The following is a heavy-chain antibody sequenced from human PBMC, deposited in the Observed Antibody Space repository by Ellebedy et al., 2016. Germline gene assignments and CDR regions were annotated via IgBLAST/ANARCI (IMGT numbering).Heavy chain of an antibody. CDR2: ISDDGV. V-gene: IGHV3-23*01. D-gene: IGHD2-21*01. CDR3: ACLTCAY. CDR1: GFTFSSYG. J-gene: IGHJ4*02. Sequence: GESLKISCVASGFTFSSYGMSWVRQAPGKGLEWVSSISDDGVYYSDSVKGRFTISRDNSKSTLYLQMSSLRAEDTALYYCACLTCAYWGQGTLVTVSS.